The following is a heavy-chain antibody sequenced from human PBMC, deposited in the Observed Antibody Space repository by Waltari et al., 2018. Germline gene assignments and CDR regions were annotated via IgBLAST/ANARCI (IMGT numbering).Heavy chain of an antibody. CDR1: GYSISSGYY. CDR2: IYHSVST. Sequence: QVQLQESGPGLVKPSETLSLTCAVSGYSISSGYYWGWIRQPPGKGLEWIGSIYHSVSTYYNPSLKSRVTISVDTSKNQFSLKLSSVTAADTAVYYCARVTVTTTSDWFDPWGQGTLVTVSS. V-gene: IGHV4-38-2*01. CDR3: ARVTVTTTSDWFDP. J-gene: IGHJ5*02. D-gene: IGHD4-17*01.